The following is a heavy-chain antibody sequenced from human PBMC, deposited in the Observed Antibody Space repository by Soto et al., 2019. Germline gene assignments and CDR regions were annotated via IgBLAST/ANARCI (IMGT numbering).Heavy chain of an antibody. D-gene: IGHD2-21*01. CDR1: GGSIRSSNW. J-gene: IGHJ4*02. V-gene: IGHV4-4*02. Sequence: QVQLQESGPGLVKPSGTLSLTCAVSGGSIRSSNWWSWVRQPPGKGLEWIGEIYHSESTNYNPSLESRVTISVDKSKNQFSLKLSSLTAADTAVYYCAKDIYYFDYWGQGTLVTVSS. CDR3: AKDIYYFDY. CDR2: IYHSEST.